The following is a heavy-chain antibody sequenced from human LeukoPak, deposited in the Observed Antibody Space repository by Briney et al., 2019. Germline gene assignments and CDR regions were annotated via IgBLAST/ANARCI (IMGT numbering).Heavy chain of an antibody. Sequence: GRSLRLSCAASGFTFSSYSMNWVRQAPGKGLEWVSFISSSRSYIYYADSVKGRFTISRDNAKSSLYLQMNSLRAEDTAVYYCARDGADYDSSGYYWDYWGQGTLVTVSS. D-gene: IGHD3-22*01. CDR2: ISSSRSYI. CDR1: GFTFSSYS. V-gene: IGHV3-21*01. J-gene: IGHJ4*02. CDR3: ARDGADYDSSGYYWDY.